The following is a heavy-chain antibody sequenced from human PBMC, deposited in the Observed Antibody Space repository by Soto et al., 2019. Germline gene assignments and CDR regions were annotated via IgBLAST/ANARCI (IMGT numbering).Heavy chain of an antibody. V-gene: IGHV3-9*01. CDR3: VKDESINWYSGHFRH. Sequence: EVQLVESGGGLVQPGRSLRLSCAASGFTFDDYAMHWVRQVPGKGLEWVSGINWNSGSIGYGDSVKGRFAISRDNAQSPLHLQMNSLSAEDTSFYYCVKDESINWYSGHFRHWGQGTLVTVSS. CDR2: INWNSGSI. J-gene: IGHJ1*01. D-gene: IGHD6-13*01. CDR1: GFTFDDYA.